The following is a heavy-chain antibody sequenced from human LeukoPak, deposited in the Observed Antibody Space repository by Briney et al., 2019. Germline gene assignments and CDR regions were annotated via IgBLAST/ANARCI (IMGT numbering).Heavy chain of an antibody. CDR1: GFTFDNHG. CDR2: INSDGTTT. CDR3: ARGGYGAHMG. V-gene: IGHV3-74*01. D-gene: IGHD4-17*01. Sequence: GGSLRLSCAVSGFTFDNHGMGWVRQAPGKGLEWVSGINSDGTTTGYADSVKGRFTISRDNAKNTVSLQMSSLRAEDTALYYCARGGYGAHMGWGQGTLVTVSS. J-gene: IGHJ4*02.